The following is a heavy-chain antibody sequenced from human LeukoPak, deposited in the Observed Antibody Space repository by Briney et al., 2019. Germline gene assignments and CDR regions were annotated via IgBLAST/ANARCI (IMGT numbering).Heavy chain of an antibody. J-gene: IGHJ3*02. CDR1: GGTFSSYV. CDR3: AREGEPAMTLVRGEAFDI. D-gene: IGHD3-10*01. V-gene: IGHV1-69*13. Sequence: ASVKVSCKASGGTFSSYVISWVRQAPRQGLEWMGGIIPAFGPTNYAQRFQGRLTLTADVSASTAYMALSSLTSDDTAVYYCAREGEPAMTLVRGEAFDIWGQGTMVIVSS. CDR2: IIPAFGPT.